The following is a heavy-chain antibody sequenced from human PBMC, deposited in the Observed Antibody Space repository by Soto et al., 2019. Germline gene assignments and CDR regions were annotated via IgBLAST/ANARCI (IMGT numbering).Heavy chain of an antibody. D-gene: IGHD6-13*01. V-gene: IGHV4-59*01. Sequence: SETLSLTCTVAGGSISSYYWSWIRQPPGKGLEWIGYIYFRGSTHYNPSLKSRVSFSIDTSKNQFSLNLRSVTAADTAVYYCARDAYSSSWLDYWGQGTLVTVSS. CDR3: ARDAYSSSWLDY. CDR1: GGSISSYY. J-gene: IGHJ4*02. CDR2: IYFRGST.